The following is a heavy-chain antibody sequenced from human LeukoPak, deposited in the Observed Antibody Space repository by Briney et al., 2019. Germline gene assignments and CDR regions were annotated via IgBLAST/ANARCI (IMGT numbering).Heavy chain of an antibody. Sequence: SETLSLTCAVYGGSFSAYYWSWIRQPPGKGLEWIGEISHTGSTNYNPSLKSRVTISVDSSQNQFSLKVRSVTAADTAVYYCAGIELATTKFAYWGQGTLVAVSS. CDR3: AGIELATTKFAY. CDR2: ISHTGST. D-gene: IGHD1-1*01. CDR1: GGSFSAYY. V-gene: IGHV4-34*01. J-gene: IGHJ4*02.